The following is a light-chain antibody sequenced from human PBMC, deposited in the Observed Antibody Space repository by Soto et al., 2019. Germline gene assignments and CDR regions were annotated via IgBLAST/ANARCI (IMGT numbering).Light chain of an antibody. CDR1: QDISNY. CDR3: QQYDNLPPT. J-gene: IGKJ2*01. Sequence: DIQMTQSPSSLSASVGDRVTITCQASQDISNYLNWYQQKPGKAPKLLIYDASNLETGVPSRFSGSGSGTDVTVTSSSLQPEDIATYYCQQYDNLPPTVGQGTKLELK. V-gene: IGKV1-33*01. CDR2: DAS.